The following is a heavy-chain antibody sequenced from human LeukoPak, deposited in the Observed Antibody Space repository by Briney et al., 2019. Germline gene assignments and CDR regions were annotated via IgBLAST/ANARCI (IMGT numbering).Heavy chain of an antibody. Sequence: PGGSLRLSCAASGFTFSSYAMHWVRQAPGKGLEYVSAISSNGGSTYYANSVKGRFTISRDNSKNTLYLQMGSLRAEDMAVYYCARGRRIGTGGLSWFDPWGQGTLVTVSS. CDR1: GFTFSSYA. CDR2: ISSNGGST. CDR3: ARGRRIGTGGLSWFDP. D-gene: IGHD4-23*01. J-gene: IGHJ5*02. V-gene: IGHV3-64*01.